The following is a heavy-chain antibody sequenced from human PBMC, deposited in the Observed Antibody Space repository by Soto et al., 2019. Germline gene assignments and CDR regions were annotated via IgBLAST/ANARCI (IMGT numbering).Heavy chain of an antibody. CDR1: GGSISSYY. V-gene: IGHV4-59*12. CDR3: ARSIDP. J-gene: IGHJ5*02. CDR2: IYYSGST. Sequence: ETLSLTCTVSGGSISSYYWSWIRQPPGKGLEWIGYIYYSGSTNYNPSLKSRVTISVDTSKNQFSLKLSSVTAADTAVYYCARSIDPWGQGTLVTVSS.